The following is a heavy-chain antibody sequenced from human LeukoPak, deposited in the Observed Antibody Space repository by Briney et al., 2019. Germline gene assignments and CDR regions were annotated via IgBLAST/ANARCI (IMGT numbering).Heavy chain of an antibody. J-gene: IGHJ3*02. V-gene: IGHV3-21*01. CDR2: ISSSSSYI. CDR1: GFTFSSYS. Sequence: GGSLRLSCAASGFTFSSYSMNWVRQAPGKGLEWVSSISSSSSYIYYADSVKGRFTISRDNAKNSLYLQMNSLRAEDTAVYYCARVESKSGDSSGYLAFDIWGQGTMVTVSS. CDR3: ARVESKSGDSSGYLAFDI. D-gene: IGHD3-22*01.